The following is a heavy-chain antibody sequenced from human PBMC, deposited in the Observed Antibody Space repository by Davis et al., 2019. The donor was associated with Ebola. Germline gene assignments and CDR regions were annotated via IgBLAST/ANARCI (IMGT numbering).Heavy chain of an antibody. V-gene: IGHV3-48*02. Sequence: GESLKISCAASGFTFSSYSMNWVRQAPGKGLEWVSYISSSSSTIYYADSVKGRFTISRDNAKNSLYLQMNSLRDEDTAVYYCARGPRYSSSPTFDYWGQGTLVTVSS. CDR3: ARGPRYSSSPTFDY. CDR1: GFTFSSYS. CDR2: ISSSSSTI. J-gene: IGHJ4*02. D-gene: IGHD6-6*01.